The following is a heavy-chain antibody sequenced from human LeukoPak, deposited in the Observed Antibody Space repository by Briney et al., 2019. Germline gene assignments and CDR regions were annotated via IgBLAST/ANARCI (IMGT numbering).Heavy chain of an antibody. Sequence: GGSLRLSCAASGFTFSNAWMSWVRQAPGKGLEWVGRIKSKTDGGTTDYAAPVKGRFTTSRDDSKNTLYLQMNSLKTEDTAVYYCTTLCDLCDYYYGMDVWGQGTTVTVSS. CDR3: TTLCDLCDYYYGMDV. CDR1: GFTFSNAW. J-gene: IGHJ6*02. V-gene: IGHV3-15*01. CDR2: IKSKTDGGTT. D-gene: IGHD2-21*02.